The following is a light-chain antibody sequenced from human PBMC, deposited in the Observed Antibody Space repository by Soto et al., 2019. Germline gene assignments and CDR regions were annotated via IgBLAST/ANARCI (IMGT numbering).Light chain of an antibody. CDR3: HHYTLYSAS. CDR2: DAS. J-gene: IGKJ3*01. V-gene: IGKV1-5*01. CDR1: QNIFTY. Sequence: DIHMTQSPSTLSASVGDRVTISCRASQNIFTYLAWYQQKPGKAPKLLIFDASTLQSGVPPRFSGSGSGTEFTLTTSSLQPDVFATYYCHHYTLYSASFGPGTKV.